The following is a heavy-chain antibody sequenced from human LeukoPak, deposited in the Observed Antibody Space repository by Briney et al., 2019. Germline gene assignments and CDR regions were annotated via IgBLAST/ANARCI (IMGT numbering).Heavy chain of an antibody. CDR3: AGGGSVAGWR. J-gene: IGHJ6*04. V-gene: IGHV4-59*01. CDR2: IYYSGST. D-gene: IGHD6-19*01. CDR1: GGSISSYY. Sequence: SETLSLTCTVSGGSISSYYWSWIRQPPGKGLEWIGYIYYSGSTNYNPSLESRVTISVDTSKNQFSLKLSSVTAADTAVYYCAGGGSVAGWRWGKGTTVTVSS.